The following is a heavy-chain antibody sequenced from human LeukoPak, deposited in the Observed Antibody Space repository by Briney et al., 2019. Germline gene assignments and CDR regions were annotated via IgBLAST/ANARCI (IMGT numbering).Heavy chain of an antibody. CDR3: ARGLGYCSSTSCSFDY. Sequence: PSETLSLTCTVSGGSISSSSYYWGWIRQPPGKGLEWIGSIYYSGSTYYNPSLKSRVTVSVDTSKNQFSVKLSSVTAADTAVYYGARGLGYCSSTSCSFDYWGQGTLVTVSS. V-gene: IGHV4-39*01. D-gene: IGHD2-2*01. CDR1: GGSISSSSYY. J-gene: IGHJ4*02. CDR2: IYYSGST.